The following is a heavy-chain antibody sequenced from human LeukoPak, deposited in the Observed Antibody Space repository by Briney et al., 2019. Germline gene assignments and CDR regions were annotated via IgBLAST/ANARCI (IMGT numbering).Heavy chain of an antibody. Sequence: ASVKVSCKASGGTFSSCAISWVRQAPGQGLEWMGGIIPIFGTANYAQKFQGRVTITADESTSTAYMELSSLRSEDTAVYYCARDLSSGYYNWFDPWGQGTLVTVSS. D-gene: IGHD3-22*01. CDR1: GGTFSSCA. CDR3: ARDLSSGYYNWFDP. CDR2: IIPIFGTA. J-gene: IGHJ5*02. V-gene: IGHV1-69*13.